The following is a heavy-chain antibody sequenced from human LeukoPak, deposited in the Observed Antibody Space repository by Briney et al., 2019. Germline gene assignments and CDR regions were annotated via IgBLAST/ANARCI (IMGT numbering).Heavy chain of an antibody. CDR3: ASTRITIFGVVIPFDY. J-gene: IGHJ4*02. CDR2: ISSSSSTI. D-gene: IGHD3-3*01. V-gene: IGHV3-48*01. Sequence: GGSLRLSCAASGFTFSSYSMNWVRQAPGKGLEWVSYISSSSSTIYYADSVKGRFTISRDNAKNSPYLQMNSLRAEDTAVYYCASTRITIFGVVIPFDYWGQGTLVTVSS. CDR1: GFTFSSYS.